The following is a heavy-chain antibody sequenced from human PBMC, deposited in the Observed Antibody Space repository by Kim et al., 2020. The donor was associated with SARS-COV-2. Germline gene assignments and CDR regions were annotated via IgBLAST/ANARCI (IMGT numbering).Heavy chain of an antibody. D-gene: IGHD3-10*01. CDR3: ARSPMAGAWA. Sequence: STYYNPSLKSRVTISVDTSKNQFSLKLSSVTAADTAVYYCARSPMAGAWAWGQGTLVTVSS. J-gene: IGHJ4*02. V-gene: IGHV4-31*02. CDR2: ST.